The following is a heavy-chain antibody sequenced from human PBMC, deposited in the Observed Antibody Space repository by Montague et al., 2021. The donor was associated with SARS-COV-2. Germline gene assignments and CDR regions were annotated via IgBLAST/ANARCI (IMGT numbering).Heavy chain of an antibody. V-gene: IGHV4-59*01. CDR3: ARGGGWKRHFDY. D-gene: IGHD4-23*01. J-gene: IGHJ4*02. CDR2: IYYTGST. CDR1: GGSINNYY. Sequence: SETLSLTCNVSGGSINNYYWSWIRQSPGRGLEWIGYIYYTGSTTRNPSLDSRVTISLDTSRDLVSLGLRSLTAADTAAYYCARGGGWKRHFDYWGQGTLVAVSS.